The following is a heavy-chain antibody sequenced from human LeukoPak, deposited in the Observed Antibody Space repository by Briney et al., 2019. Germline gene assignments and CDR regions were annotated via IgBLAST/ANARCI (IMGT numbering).Heavy chain of an antibody. CDR1: GFTFSNAW. CDR2: INRNSDGGAT. CDR3: VGSFLGY. Sequence: GGSLRLSCVVSGFTFSNAWMTWVRQAPGKGLEWVGHINRNSDGGATLYTAPVKGRFTISRDDSQNTLYLQMNSLETEDTAVYYCVGSFLGYWGQGTLVTVSS. J-gene: IGHJ4*02. D-gene: IGHD3-10*01. V-gene: IGHV3-15*06.